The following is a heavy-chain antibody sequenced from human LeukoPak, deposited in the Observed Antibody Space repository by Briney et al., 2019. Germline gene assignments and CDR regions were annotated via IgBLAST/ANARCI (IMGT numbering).Heavy chain of an antibody. V-gene: IGHV3-66*01. CDR2: IYSGGST. Sequence: PGGSLRLSCSASGFTVSSNYMSWVRQAPGKGLEWVSVIYSGGSTYYADSVKGRFTISRDNSKNTLYLQMNSLRAEDTAVYYCARVLSVAGPADYWGQGTLVTVSS. J-gene: IGHJ4*02. CDR3: ARVLSVAGPADY. D-gene: IGHD6-19*01. CDR1: GFTVSSNY.